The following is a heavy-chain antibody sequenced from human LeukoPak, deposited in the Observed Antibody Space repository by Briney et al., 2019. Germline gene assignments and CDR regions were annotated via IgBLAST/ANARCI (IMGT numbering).Heavy chain of an antibody. CDR2: INPNSGGT. Sequence: ASVKVSCKASGYTFTGYYMHWVRQAPGQGLEWMGWINPNSGGTNYAQKFQGRGTMTRDTSISTAYMELSRLRSDVTAVYSCARLRADHFDYWGQGTLVTVSS. CDR1: GYTFTGYY. J-gene: IGHJ4*02. D-gene: IGHD5-12*01. CDR3: ARLRADHFDY. V-gene: IGHV1-2*02.